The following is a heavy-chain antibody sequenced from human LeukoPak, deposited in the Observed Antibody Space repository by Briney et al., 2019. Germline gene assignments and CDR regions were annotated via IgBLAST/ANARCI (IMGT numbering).Heavy chain of an antibody. V-gene: IGHV3-23*01. J-gene: IGHJ4*02. CDR2: ISGSDSST. CDR3: AKPGYNRFDY. CDR1: GFTFSSSA. D-gene: IGHD5-24*01. Sequence: GGSLRLSCAASGFTFSSSAMSWVRQAPGKGLEWVSTISGSDSSTHYADSVKGRFTISRDNSKNTLYLQMNSLRADDTAVYYCAKPGYNRFDYWGQGTLVTVPS.